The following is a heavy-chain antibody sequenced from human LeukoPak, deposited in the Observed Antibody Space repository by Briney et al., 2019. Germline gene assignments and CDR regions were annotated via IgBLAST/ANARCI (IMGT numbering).Heavy chain of an antibody. J-gene: IGHJ4*02. CDR3: ARPAGSRAWFYDY. CDR2: INPNSGGT. V-gene: IGHV1-2*02. Sequence: ASVKVSCKASGYTFTGYYMHWVRQAPGQGLEWMGWINPNSGGTNYAQKFQGRVTMTRDTSISTAYMELSRLRSDDTAVYYCARPAGSRAWFYDYWGQGTLVTVSS. CDR1: GYTFTGYY. D-gene: IGHD3-10*01.